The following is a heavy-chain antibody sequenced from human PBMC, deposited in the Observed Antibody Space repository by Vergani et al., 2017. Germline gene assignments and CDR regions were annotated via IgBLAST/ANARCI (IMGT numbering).Heavy chain of an antibody. CDR3: ARHSTVEWLVKLGWIDP. CDR2: IYYSGST. V-gene: IGHV4-39*01. D-gene: IGHD6-19*01. J-gene: IGHJ5*02. CDR1: GASIRSSNYY. Sequence: QLQLQESGPGLVKPSATLSLTCSVSGASIRSSNYYWGWIRQPPGKGLEWIASIYYSGSTYSNPSLKSRFTISVDTSKNQFSLKLSSVTAADTAVYFCARHSTVEWLVKLGWIDPWGQGILVTVSS.